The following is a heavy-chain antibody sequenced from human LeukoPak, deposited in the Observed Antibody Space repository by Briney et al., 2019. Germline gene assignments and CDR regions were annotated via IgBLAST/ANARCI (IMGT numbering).Heavy chain of an antibody. V-gene: IGHV3-74*01. CDR3: VSSYCSGGSCYSASGY. Sequence: HPGGSLRLSCAASGFTFSSYWMHWVRQAPGKGLVWVSRINNDGSSTSYADSVKGRFTISRDNAKNTLYLQMNSLRAEDTAVYYCVSSYCSGGSCYSASGYWGQGTLVTVSS. CDR2: INNDGSST. D-gene: IGHD2-15*01. J-gene: IGHJ4*02. CDR1: GFTFSSYW.